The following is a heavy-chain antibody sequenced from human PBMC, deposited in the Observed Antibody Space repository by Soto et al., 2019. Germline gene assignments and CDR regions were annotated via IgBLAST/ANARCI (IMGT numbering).Heavy chain of an antibody. V-gene: IGHV4-59*01. J-gene: IGHJ6*02. CDR2: IYYSGST. Sequence: TSETLSLTCTVSGGSISSYYWSWIRQPPGKGLEWIGYIYYSGSTNYNPSLKSRVTISVDTSKDQFSLKLSSVTAADTAVYYCAGGSGSGDYYGMDVWGQGTTVTVSS. CDR3: AGGSGSGDYYGMDV. CDR1: GGSISSYY. D-gene: IGHD3-10*01.